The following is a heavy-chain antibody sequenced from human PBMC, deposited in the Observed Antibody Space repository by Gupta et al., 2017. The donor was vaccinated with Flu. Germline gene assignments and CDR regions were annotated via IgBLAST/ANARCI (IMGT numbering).Heavy chain of an antibody. CDR2: ISGSGGST. Sequence: EVQLLESGGGLVQPGGSLRLSCAASGFPFSSYAMSWVRQAPGKGLEWVSAISGSGGSTYYADSVKGRFTISRDNSKNTLYLQMNSLRAEDTAVYYCAKGPQGYDILTGHIIDYWGQGTLVTVSS. CDR1: GFPFSSYA. J-gene: IGHJ4*02. V-gene: IGHV3-23*01. CDR3: AKGPQGYDILTGHIIDY. D-gene: IGHD3-9*01.